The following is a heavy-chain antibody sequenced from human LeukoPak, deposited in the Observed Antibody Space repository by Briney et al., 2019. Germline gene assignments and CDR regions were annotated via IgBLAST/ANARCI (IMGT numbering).Heavy chain of an antibody. D-gene: IGHD1-26*01. CDR2: ISSSGSTI. CDR1: GFTFSDYY. CDR3: AKSVGVPRGFYYMDV. J-gene: IGHJ6*03. V-gene: IGHV3-11*01. Sequence: GGSLRLSCAASGFTFSDYYMSWIRQAPGKGLEWVSYISSSGSTIYYADSVKGRFTISRDNSKNTLYLQMNSLRAEDTAIYYCAKSVGVPRGFYYMDVWGKGTTVTISS.